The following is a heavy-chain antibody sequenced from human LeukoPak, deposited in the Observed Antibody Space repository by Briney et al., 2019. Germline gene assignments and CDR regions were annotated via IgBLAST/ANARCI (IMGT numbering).Heavy chain of an antibody. CDR2: ISYDGSKK. V-gene: IGHV3-30*18. CDR1: GISFSTHG. D-gene: IGHD3-22*01. J-gene: IGHJ4*02. Sequence: PGRSLRLSCIASGISFSTHGMHWVRQAPGKGPEWVALISYDGSKKYYADSVKGRFITSRDNSKNTLYLQMNSLKPEDTAVYYCAKGLGDSSGYLNDYWGQGTLVAVSS. CDR3: AKGLGDSSGYLNDY.